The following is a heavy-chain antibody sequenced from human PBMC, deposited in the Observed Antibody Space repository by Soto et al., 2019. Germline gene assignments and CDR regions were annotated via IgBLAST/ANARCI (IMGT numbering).Heavy chain of an antibody. CDR1: RFTFSNYG. CDR3: ARSVYTYVTYPVDF. D-gene: IGHD5-18*01. Sequence: GGSLRLSCAASRFTFSNYGMHWVRQAPDKGLDGVAFIWSDGTDKYYADSVKGRFTISRDNSKSTLYLQMNSLRIEDTAVYYCARSVYTYVTYPVDFWGQGTPVTVSS. J-gene: IGHJ4*02. CDR2: IWSDGTDK. V-gene: IGHV3-33*01.